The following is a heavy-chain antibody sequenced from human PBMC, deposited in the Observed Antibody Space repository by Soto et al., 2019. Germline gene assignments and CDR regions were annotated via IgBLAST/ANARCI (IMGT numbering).Heavy chain of an antibody. Sequence: PSETLSLTCTVSGGSTSSDNYWSWIRQPPGKGLEWIGHIYYSGNTDYNPSLKSRLAISIDTSKNQFSLKLSSVTAADTAVYFCAREGGESSDGLYYFDSWGQGSLVTVST. CDR1: GGSTSSDNY. D-gene: IGHD3-16*01. V-gene: IGHV4-30-4*01. CDR3: AREGGESSDGLYYFDS. J-gene: IGHJ4*02. CDR2: IYYSGNT.